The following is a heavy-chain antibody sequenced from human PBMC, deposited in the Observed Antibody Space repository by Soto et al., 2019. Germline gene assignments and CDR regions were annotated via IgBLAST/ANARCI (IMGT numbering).Heavy chain of an antibody. D-gene: IGHD3-10*01. CDR2: ISGSGGST. CDR3: VLWPPYYFDY. J-gene: IGHJ4*02. Sequence: EVQLLESGGDLVQPGGSLRLYCAASGFTFSSYAMSWVRQAPGKGLEWVSAISGSGGSTYYADSVKGRFTISRDNSKNTLYIQMNSLRYEDTAVYYCVLWPPYYFDYWGQGKLVTVSS. V-gene: IGHV3-23*01. CDR1: GFTFSSYA.